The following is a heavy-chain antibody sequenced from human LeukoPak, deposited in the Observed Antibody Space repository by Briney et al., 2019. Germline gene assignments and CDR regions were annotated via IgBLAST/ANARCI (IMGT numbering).Heavy chain of an antibody. Sequence: SETLSLTCTVSGGSISSSSYYWGWIRQPPGKGLEWFGSIYYSGSTYYNPSLKSRVTISVDTSKNQFSLKLSSVTAADTAVYYCARKPIVNSAWYYFDYWGQGTLVTVSS. V-gene: IGHV4-39*07. CDR3: ARKPIVNSAWYYFDY. CDR1: GGSISSSSYY. J-gene: IGHJ4*02. D-gene: IGHD3-22*01. CDR2: IYYSGST.